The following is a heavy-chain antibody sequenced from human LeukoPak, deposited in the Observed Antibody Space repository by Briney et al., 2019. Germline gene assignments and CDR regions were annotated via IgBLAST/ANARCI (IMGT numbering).Heavy chain of an antibody. V-gene: IGHV4-39*01. D-gene: IGHD1-7*01. J-gene: IGHJ4*02. CDR2: FYYVGST. Sequence: TSEALSLTCTVSGVSISSTNYFWGWIRQPPGKGLEWIGSFYYVGSTYYNSSLKSRVTLSVDTSKSQFSLKLNSVTAADTAVYYCARGDMTGTNFDFWGQGTLVTVSS. CDR3: ARGDMTGTNFDF. CDR1: GVSISSTNYF.